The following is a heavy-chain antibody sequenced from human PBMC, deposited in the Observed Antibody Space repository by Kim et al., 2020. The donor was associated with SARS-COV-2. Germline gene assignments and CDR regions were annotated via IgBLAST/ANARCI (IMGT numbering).Heavy chain of an antibody. CDR3: ARGYSSSWGDEIFDY. V-gene: IGHV4-59*08. Sequence: SETLSLTCTVSGGSISSYYWSWIRQPPGKGLEWIGYIYYSGSTNYNPSLKSRVTISVDTSKNQFSLKLSSVTAADTAVYYCARGYSSSWGDEIFDYCGQGTLVTVSS. D-gene: IGHD6-13*01. CDR2: IYYSGST. J-gene: IGHJ4*02. CDR1: GGSISSYY.